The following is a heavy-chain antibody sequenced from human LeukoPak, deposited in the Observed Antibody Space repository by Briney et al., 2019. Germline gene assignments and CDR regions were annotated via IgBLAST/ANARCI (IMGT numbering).Heavy chain of an antibody. CDR1: GFTFSSYW. V-gene: IGHV3-7*01. Sequence: GGSLRLSCAASGFTFSSYWMTWVRQAPGKGLEWVATIKQDGSEKYCVDSVKGRFTISRDNAKNSLYLQMNRLRAEDTAVYYCARVFSYDLKFWGQGTLVTVSS. D-gene: IGHD5-18*01. CDR2: IKQDGSEK. J-gene: IGHJ4*02. CDR3: ARVFSYDLKF.